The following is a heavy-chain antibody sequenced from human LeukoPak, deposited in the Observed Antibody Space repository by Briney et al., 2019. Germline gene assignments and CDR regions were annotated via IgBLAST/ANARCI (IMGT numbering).Heavy chain of an antibody. CDR3: AKRDRDSGWYPPSYYYYYMDV. Sequence: GASVTVSCKASGYTFTSYYMHWVLQAPGQGLEWMGIINPSGGSTSYAQKFQGRVTMTRDMSTSTVYMELSSLRSEDTAVYYCAKRDRDSGWYPPSYYYYYMDVWGKGTTVTVSS. CDR2: INPSGGST. V-gene: IGHV1-46*01. CDR1: GYTFTSYY. J-gene: IGHJ6*03. D-gene: IGHD6-19*01.